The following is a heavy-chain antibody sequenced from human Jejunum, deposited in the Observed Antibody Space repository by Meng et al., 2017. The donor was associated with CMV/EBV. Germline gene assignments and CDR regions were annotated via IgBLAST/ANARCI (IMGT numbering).Heavy chain of an antibody. CDR2: IIPSLNIA. Sequence: FRTYSVSWVRQAPGQGLEWMGGIIPSLNIANYAQKFRGRVTITADNADKSTSTAYMELSSLRSEDTAVYYCARVHQQLVRGYFDSWGQGTLVTVSS. CDR3: ARVHQQLVRGYFDS. J-gene: IGHJ4*02. CDR1: FRTYS. D-gene: IGHD6-13*01. V-gene: IGHV1-69*10.